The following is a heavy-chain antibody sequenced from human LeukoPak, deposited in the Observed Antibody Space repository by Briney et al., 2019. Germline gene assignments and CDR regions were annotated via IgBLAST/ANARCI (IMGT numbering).Heavy chain of an antibody. Sequence: SETLSLTCTVSGYSISSGYYWGWIRQPPGKGLEWIGSIYHSGSTYYNPSLKSRVTISVDTSKNQFSLKLSSVTAADTAVYYCAREGKGRVTIFGVAQNWFDPWGQGTLVTVSS. D-gene: IGHD3-3*01. CDR2: IYHSGST. CDR1: GYSISSGYY. CDR3: AREGKGRVTIFGVAQNWFDP. J-gene: IGHJ5*02. V-gene: IGHV4-38-2*02.